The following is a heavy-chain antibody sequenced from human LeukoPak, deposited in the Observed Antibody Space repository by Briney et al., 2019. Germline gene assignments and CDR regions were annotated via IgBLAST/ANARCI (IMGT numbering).Heavy chain of an antibody. D-gene: IGHD4-17*01. CDR3: ARDGDYVSWYFDL. CDR2: IYYSGST. V-gene: IGHV4-59*12. CDR1: GDSISSYY. J-gene: IGHJ2*01. Sequence: SGTLSLTCTVSGDSISSYYWSWIRQSPGKGLEWIGHIYYSGSTNYNPSLKSRVTISVDTSKNQFSLKLSSVTAADTAVYYCARDGDYVSWYFDLWGRGTLVTVSS.